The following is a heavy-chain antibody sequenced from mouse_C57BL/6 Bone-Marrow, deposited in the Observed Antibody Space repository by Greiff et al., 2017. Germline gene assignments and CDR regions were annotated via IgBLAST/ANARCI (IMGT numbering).Heavy chain of an antibody. CDR3: TTLDYYGSEAWFAY. D-gene: IGHD1-1*01. V-gene: IGHV14-4*01. CDR2: IDPENGDT. Sequence: VQLKESGAELVRPGASVKLSCTASGFNIKDDYMHWVKQRPEQGLAWIGWIDPENGDTEYASKFKGKATITADTSSNTAYMPLSSLTSEDTAVYYCTTLDYYGSEAWFAYWGQGTLGTVSA. CDR1: GFNIKDDY. J-gene: IGHJ3*01.